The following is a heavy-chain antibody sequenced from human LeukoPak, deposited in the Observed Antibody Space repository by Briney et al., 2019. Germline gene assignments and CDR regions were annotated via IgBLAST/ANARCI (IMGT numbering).Heavy chain of an antibody. CDR1: GYTCTGHY. CDR3: ARANFLYCSSSTCLFDY. D-gene: IGHD2-2*01. J-gene: IGHJ4*02. CDR2: INPNDGDT. Sequence: GASVKVSCKASGYTCTGHYMHWVRQAPGQGFEWMGWINPNDGDTNYAQKFQGRVTMTRDTSISTAHMEVSRLRSDDTAVYYCARANFLYCSSSTCLFDYWGQGTLVTVSS. V-gene: IGHV1-2*02.